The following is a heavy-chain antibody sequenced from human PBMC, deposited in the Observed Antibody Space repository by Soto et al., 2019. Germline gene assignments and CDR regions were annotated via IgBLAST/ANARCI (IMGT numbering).Heavy chain of an antibody. CDR2: IYYSGST. J-gene: IGHJ4*02. CDR3: ARLSRRGSGSYYKTKTEYYFDY. CDR1: GGSISSYY. D-gene: IGHD3-10*01. Sequence: SGGSISSYYWSWIRQPPGKGLEWIGYIYYSGSTNYNPSLKSRVTISVDTSKNQFSLKLSSVTAADTAVYYCARLSRRGSGSYYKTKTEYYFDYWGQGTLVTSPQ. V-gene: IGHV4-59*08.